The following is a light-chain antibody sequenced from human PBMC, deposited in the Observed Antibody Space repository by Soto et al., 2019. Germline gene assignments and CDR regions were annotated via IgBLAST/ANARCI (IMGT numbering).Light chain of an antibody. CDR1: SNDVGGYKY. J-gene: IGLJ1*01. CDR3: SSYTSSSAQV. Sequence: QSVLTQPASVSGSPGQSITISCIGTSNDVGGYKYVSWYQQHPGKAPKLMIFEVSIRPSVVSNRFSGSKSGNTASLTISGLQAEDEGNYYCSSYTSSSAQVFGTGTKLTVL. CDR2: EVS. V-gene: IGLV2-14*01.